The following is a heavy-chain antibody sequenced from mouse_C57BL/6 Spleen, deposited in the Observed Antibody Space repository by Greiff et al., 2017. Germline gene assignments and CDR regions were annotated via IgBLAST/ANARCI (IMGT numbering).Heavy chain of an antibody. Sequence: VKLMESGAELVKPGASVKISCKASGYAFSSYWMNWVKQRPGKGLEWIGQIYPGDGDTNYNGKFKGKATLTADKSSSTAYMQLSSLTSEDSAVYFCARSGDYGSSYEYFDVWGTGTTVTVSA. CDR1: GYAFSSYW. V-gene: IGHV1-80*01. D-gene: IGHD1-1*01. CDR3: ARSGDYGSSYEYFDV. J-gene: IGHJ1*03. CDR2: IYPGDGDT.